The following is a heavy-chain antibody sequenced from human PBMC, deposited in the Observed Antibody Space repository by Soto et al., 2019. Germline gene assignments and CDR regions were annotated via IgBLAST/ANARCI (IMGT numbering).Heavy chain of an antibody. CDR2: ISYDGSNK. V-gene: IGHV3-30*18. J-gene: IGHJ3*02. CDR1: GFTFRTYG. CDR3: AKVPAPNDAFDI. Sequence: GGSLRLSCAASGFTFRTYGMHWVRQAPGKGLEWVAVISYDGSNKYYADSVKGRFTISRDNSKKTLYVRMNSLRVEDTAVYYCAKVPAPNDAFDIWGQGTMVTVSS. D-gene: IGHD6-25*01.